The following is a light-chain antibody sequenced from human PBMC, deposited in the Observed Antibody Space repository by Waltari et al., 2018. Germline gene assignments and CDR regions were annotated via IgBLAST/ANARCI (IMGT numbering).Light chain of an antibody. Sequence: EIVMTQSPLYSLVTLGQSASISCWSSESLLHTNGNAYLTWLHQRPGQPPRLLIYKNSNRVSGVPDRVSGSGAGTNFTLRISGVEAADVGVYYCMQATDFPRTFGQGTKVEIK. CDR1: ESLLHTNGNAY. CDR3: MQATDFPRT. J-gene: IGKJ1*01. CDR2: KNS. V-gene: IGKV2-24*01.